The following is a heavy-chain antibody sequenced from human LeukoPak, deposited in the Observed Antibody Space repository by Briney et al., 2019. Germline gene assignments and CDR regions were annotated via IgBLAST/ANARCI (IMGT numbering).Heavy chain of an antibody. Sequence: GSLRLSCAASGFPVSSNYMSWVRQAPGKGLEWVSVIYSGGSTYYADSVKGRFTISRDNSKNTLYLQMNSLRAEDTAVYYCARDRSVAAAGAFDIWGQGTMVTVSS. D-gene: IGHD6-13*01. CDR2: IYSGGST. CDR1: GFPVSSNY. J-gene: IGHJ3*02. V-gene: IGHV3-66*01. CDR3: ARDRSVAAAGAFDI.